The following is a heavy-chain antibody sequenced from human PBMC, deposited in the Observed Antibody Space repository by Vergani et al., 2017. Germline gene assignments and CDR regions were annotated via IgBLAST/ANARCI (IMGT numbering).Heavy chain of an antibody. CDR3: AGVQDFLEWLNPNYGMDV. CDR2: MNPNSGNT. D-gene: IGHD3-3*01. CDR1: GYTFTSYD. V-gene: IGHV1-8*01. J-gene: IGHJ6*04. Sequence: QVQLVQSGAEVKKPGASVKVSCKASGYTFTSYDINWVRQATGQGLEWMGWMNPNSGNTGYAQKFQGRVTMTRNTSISTAYMELSSLRSEETAVYYCAGVQDFLEWLNPNYGMDVWGKGTTVTVSS.